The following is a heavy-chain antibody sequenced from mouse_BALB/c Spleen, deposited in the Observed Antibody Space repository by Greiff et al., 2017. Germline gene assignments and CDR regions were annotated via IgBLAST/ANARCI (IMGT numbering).Heavy chain of an antibody. CDR3: AVITTVYYAMDY. V-gene: IGHV5-12-2*01. CDR2: ISNGGGST. Sequence: EVKLVESGGGLVQPGGSLKLSCAASGFTFSSYTMSWVRQTPEKRLEWVAYISNGGGSTYYPDTVKGRFTISRDTAKNTLYLHMSSLKSEDTAMYYCAVITTVYYAMDYWGQGTSVTVSS. D-gene: IGHD1-1*01. CDR1: GFTFSSYT. J-gene: IGHJ4*01.